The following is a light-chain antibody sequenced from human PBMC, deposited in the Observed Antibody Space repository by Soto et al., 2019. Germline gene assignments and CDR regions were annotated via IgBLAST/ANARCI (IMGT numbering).Light chain of an antibody. J-gene: IGKJ5*01. CDR3: QQRRSWQVT. CDR2: DAS. V-gene: IGKV3D-11*02. Sequence: ENVLTQSPATLSLSPGEGATLSCRASQSINTYLAWYQQKPGQAPRLLIYDASKRATGIPARFSGSGSGTNFTLTISSLEPEDFAVYYCQQRRSWQVTFGQATRLEIK. CDR1: QSINTY.